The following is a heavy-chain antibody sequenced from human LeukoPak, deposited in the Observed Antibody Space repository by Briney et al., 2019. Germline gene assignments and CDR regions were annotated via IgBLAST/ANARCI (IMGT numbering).Heavy chain of an antibody. D-gene: IGHD3-10*01. Sequence: SQTLSLTCAVYGGSFSGYYWSWIRQPPGKGLEWIGEINHSGSTNYNPSLKSRVTISVDTSKNQFSLKLSSVTAADTAVYYCASLSITMVRGVTGYGMDVWGQGTTVTVSS. J-gene: IGHJ6*02. CDR1: GGSFSGYY. CDR2: INHSGST. V-gene: IGHV4-34*01. CDR3: ASLSITMVRGVTGYGMDV.